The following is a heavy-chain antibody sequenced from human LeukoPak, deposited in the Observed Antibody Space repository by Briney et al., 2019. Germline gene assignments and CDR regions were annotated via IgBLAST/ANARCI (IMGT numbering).Heavy chain of an antibody. V-gene: IGHV4-59*01. D-gene: IGHD6-19*01. CDR3: ARDLKIGYNSGWYSFDY. J-gene: IGHJ4*02. Sequence: PSETLSLTCTVSGGSISPYYWSWIRQPPGKGLEWIGYIYYSGTTNYNPSLKSRVTIPVDTSKNQFSLKLNSVTAADTAVYYCARDLKIGYNSGWYSFDYWGQGTLVTVSS. CDR1: GGSISPYY. CDR2: IYYSGTT.